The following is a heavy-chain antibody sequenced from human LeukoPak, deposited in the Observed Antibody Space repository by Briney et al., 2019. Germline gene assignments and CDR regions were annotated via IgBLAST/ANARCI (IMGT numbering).Heavy chain of an antibody. CDR2: IYSGGST. J-gene: IGHJ6*02. D-gene: IGHD5-24*01. V-gene: IGHV3-66*01. CDR3: ARACWGLQRHRAYYYYGMDV. CDR1: GFTVSSNY. Sequence: PGGSLRLSCAASGFTVSSNYMSWVRQAPGEGLEWVSVIYSGGSTYYADSVKGRFTISRDNSKNTLYLQMNSLRAEDTAVYYCARACWGLQRHRAYYYYGMDVWGQGTTVTVSS.